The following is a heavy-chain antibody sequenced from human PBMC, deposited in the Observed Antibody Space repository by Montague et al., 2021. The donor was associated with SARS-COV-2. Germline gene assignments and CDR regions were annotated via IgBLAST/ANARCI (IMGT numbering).Heavy chain of an antibody. CDR2: INYSGST. D-gene: IGHD5-18*01. Sequence: SETLSLTCTVYGGSFSSYYWSWLRQSPGKGLEWIGYINYSGSTNYNPSLKSRVTISLDTSKNQFSLKLNSVTAADTAVYYCARGSYGPVAFDIWGQGTMVTVSS. CDR1: GGSFSSYY. V-gene: IGHV4-59*01. J-gene: IGHJ3*02. CDR3: ARGSYGPVAFDI.